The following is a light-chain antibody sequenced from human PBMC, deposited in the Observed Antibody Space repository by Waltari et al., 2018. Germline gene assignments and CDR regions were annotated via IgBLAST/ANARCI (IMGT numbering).Light chain of an antibody. J-gene: IGKJ3*01. CDR1: QNIHSW. V-gene: IGKV1-5*03. CDR2: KAS. Sequence: DIQMTQSPSTLPASVGDRVTITFRASQNIHSWLAWYQQKPGKAPKLLIYKASSLETGVPSRFSGSESGTEFTLTINSLQPDDFATYYCQQYNSYHIFTFGPGTKVEI. CDR3: QQYNSYHIFT.